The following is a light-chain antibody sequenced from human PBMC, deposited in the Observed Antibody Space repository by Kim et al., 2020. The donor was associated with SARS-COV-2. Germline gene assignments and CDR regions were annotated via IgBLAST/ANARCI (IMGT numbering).Light chain of an antibody. Sequence: GSLSLSPGDRATPSCRASQGVSNYLAWYQQKPGQAPRLLIYEASKRAAGIPARFSGSGSGTDFTLTISRLEPGDSAVYFCQQRGSFGQGTRLEIK. CDR1: QGVSNY. CDR2: EAS. V-gene: IGKV3-11*01. CDR3: QQRGS. J-gene: IGKJ5*01.